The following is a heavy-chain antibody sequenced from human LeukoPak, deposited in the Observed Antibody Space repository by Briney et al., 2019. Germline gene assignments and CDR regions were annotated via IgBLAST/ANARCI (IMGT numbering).Heavy chain of an antibody. J-gene: IGHJ4*02. Sequence: SVKVSCKASGGTFSSYAISWVRQAPGQGLEWMGGIIPIFGTANYAQKFQGRVTMTRDTSTSTVYMELSSLRSEDTAVYYCARDRSPPNWLEPPRVLDYWGQGTLVTVSS. D-gene: IGHD1-1*01. CDR1: GGTFSSYA. CDR2: IIPIFGTA. V-gene: IGHV1-69*05. CDR3: ARDRSPPNWLEPPRVLDY.